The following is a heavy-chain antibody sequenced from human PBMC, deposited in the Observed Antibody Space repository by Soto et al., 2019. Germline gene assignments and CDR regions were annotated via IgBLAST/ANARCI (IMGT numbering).Heavy chain of an antibody. J-gene: IGHJ6*02. D-gene: IGHD6-6*01. CDR3: ARGDIAARHYYGMDV. Sequence: EVQLVESGGGSVQPGGSLRLSCAASGFTFSSYSMNWVRQAPGKGLEWVSYISSSSSTIYYADSVKGRFTISRDNAKNSLYLQMNSLRDEDTAVYYCARGDIAARHYYGMDVWGQGTTVTVSS. V-gene: IGHV3-48*02. CDR2: ISSSSSTI. CDR1: GFTFSSYS.